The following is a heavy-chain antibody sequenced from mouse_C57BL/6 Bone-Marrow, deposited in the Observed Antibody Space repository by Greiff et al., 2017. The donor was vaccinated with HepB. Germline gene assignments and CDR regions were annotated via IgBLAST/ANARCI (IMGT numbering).Heavy chain of an antibody. CDR2: IYPGDGDT. V-gene: IGHV1-80*01. J-gene: IGHJ2*01. CDR1: GYAFSSYW. Sequence: VKLQESGAELVKPGASVKISCKASGYAFSSYWMNWVKQRPGKGLEWIGQIYPGDGDTNYNGKFKGKATLTADKSSSTAYMQLSSLTSEDSAVYFCARSGGYYGLDYWGQGTTLTVSS. CDR3: ARSGGYYGLDY. D-gene: IGHD1-1*01.